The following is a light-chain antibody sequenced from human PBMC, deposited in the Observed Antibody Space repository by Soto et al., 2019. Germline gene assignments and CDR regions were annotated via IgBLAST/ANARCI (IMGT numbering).Light chain of an antibody. Sequence: QSVLAQPASVSGSPGQSITISWYQQHPGKAPKVVIYEGHKRPSGVPDRFSGSTSVNTASLTISGLQTDDEADYYCCLYVGATTYVFGTGTKVTVL. CDR2: EGH. J-gene: IGLJ1*01. V-gene: IGLV2-23*01. CDR3: CLYVGATTYV.